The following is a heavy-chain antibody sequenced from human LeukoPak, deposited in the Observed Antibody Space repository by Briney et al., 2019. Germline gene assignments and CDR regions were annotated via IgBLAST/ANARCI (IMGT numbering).Heavy chain of an antibody. CDR2: INPNSGGT. V-gene: IGHV1-2*02. J-gene: IGHJ6*03. CDR1: GYTFTGYY. D-gene: IGHD6-19*01. Sequence: ASVKVSCKASGYTFTGYYMHWVRQAPGQGLEWMGWINPNSGGTNYAQKFQGRVTMTRDTSISTAYMELSRLRSDDTAVYYCARDLDPRGWSILNYMDVWGKGTTVTVSS. CDR3: ARDLDPRGWSILNYMDV.